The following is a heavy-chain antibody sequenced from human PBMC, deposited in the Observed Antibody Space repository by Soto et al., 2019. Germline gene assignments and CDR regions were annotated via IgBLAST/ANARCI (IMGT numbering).Heavy chain of an antibody. CDR2: IQQDGSEQ. V-gene: IGHV3-7*01. Sequence: GGSLRLSCAASGFTFSSYWMSWVRQAPGKGLEWVANIQQDGSEQYYVDSVKGRFTISRDNAKNSLYLQMNSLRAEGMVEYYCARAKDFYSSGWYLAYFDYWGQGALVTVSS. CDR3: ARAKDFYSSGWYLAYFDY. CDR1: GFTFSSYW. D-gene: IGHD6-19*01. J-gene: IGHJ4*02.